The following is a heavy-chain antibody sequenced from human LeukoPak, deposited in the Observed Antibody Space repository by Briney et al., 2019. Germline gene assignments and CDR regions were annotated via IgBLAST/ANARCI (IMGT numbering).Heavy chain of an antibody. J-gene: IGHJ1*01. CDR2: IKQDGSEK. CDR3: GSLHNRGI. D-gene: IGHD2/OR15-2a*01. CDR1: GFTFSSYW. Sequence: GGSLRLSCAASGFTFSSYWMSWVRQAPGKGLEWVANIKQDGSEKYYVDSVKGRFTISRDNAKNSLYLQMNSLRAADTAMYYCGSLHNRGIWGQGTLVTVSS. V-gene: IGHV3-7*01.